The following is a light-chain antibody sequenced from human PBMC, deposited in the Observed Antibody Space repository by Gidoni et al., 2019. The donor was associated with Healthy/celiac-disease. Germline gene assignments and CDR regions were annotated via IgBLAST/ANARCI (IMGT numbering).Light chain of an antibody. CDR1: QSVSSSY. V-gene: IGKV3-20*01. CDR3: QQYCSSTET. J-gene: IGKJ1*01. CDR2: GAS. Sequence: EIVLTQSPGTLSLSPGERATLSCRASQSVSSSYLAWYQQQPGQAPRLLIYGASSRATGIPDRFSGSGSGTDFTLTISRLEPEDFAVYYCQQYCSSTETFGQGTKVEIK.